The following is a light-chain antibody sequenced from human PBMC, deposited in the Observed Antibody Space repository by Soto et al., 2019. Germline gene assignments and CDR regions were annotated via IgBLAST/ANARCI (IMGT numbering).Light chain of an antibody. CDR2: GQP. CDR3: RQYNSWPTGT. V-gene: IGKV3-15*01. Sequence: IVLTQSPAILSVSPGERATLSCRASQNLXRSFFWYEEQPGEAPGMLIXGQPTRATGIPARFIGSGSGTEFTLTISSLQSEDFALYYCRQYNSWPTGTFGQGTKVDIK. J-gene: IGKJ1*01. CDR1: QNLXRS.